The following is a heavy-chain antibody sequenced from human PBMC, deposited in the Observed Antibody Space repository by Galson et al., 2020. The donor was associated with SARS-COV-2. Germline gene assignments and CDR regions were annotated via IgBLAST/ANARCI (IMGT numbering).Heavy chain of an antibody. Sequence: GESLKICCAASGFTFSSYTMNWVRQAPVKGLELVAYIRSSSGTIYYADSVKGRFTISRDNAKNSLYLQLNSLRVEDTAVYYCARERLEYWGQGTLFTVSS. CDR1: GFTFSSYT. CDR3: ARERLEY. V-gene: IGHV3-48*04. D-gene: IGHD1-1*01. J-gene: IGHJ4*02. CDR2: IRSSSGTI.